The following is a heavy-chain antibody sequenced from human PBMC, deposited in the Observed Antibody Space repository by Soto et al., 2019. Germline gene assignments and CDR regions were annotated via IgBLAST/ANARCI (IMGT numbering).Heavy chain of an antibody. D-gene: IGHD2-2*01. CDR1: GFTFSSYG. CDR3: AKGRLPPIVVVPSAIMDY. J-gene: IGHJ4*02. CDR2: ISYDGSNK. Sequence: QVQLVESGGGVVQPGRSLRLSCAASGFTFSSYGMHWVRQAPGKGLEWVAVISYDGSNKYCADSVKGRFTISRDNSKNTLYLQMNSLRAEDTAVYYCAKGRLPPIVVVPSAIMDYWGQGTLVTVSS. V-gene: IGHV3-30*18.